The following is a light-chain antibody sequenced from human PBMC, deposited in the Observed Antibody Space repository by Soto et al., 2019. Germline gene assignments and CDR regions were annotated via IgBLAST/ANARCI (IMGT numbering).Light chain of an antibody. CDR2: AAS. CDR1: QDISSW. J-gene: IGKJ4*01. V-gene: IGKV1-12*01. Sequence: DIQMTQSPSSVSASVGDRVTITCRASQDISSWLAWYQQQPGKAPKLLIYAASSLQSGIPSRFSGSGSGTDFTLTISSLQPEDFATYYCQQANSFPLTFGGRTKVEIK. CDR3: QQANSFPLT.